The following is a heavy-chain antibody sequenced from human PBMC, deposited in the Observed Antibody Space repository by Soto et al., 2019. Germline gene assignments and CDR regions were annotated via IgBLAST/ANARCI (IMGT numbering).Heavy chain of an antibody. CDR3: ARVYCSSTSCYFVLDYYYYYYMDV. CDR2: ISAYNGNT. D-gene: IGHD2-2*01. CDR1: GYTFTSYG. Sequence: ASVKVSCKASGYTFTSYGISWVRQAPGQGLEWMGWISAYNGNTNYAQKLQGRVTMTTDTSTSTAYMELRSLRSDDTAVYYCARVYCSSTSCYFVLDYYYYYYMDVWGKGTTVTVSS. J-gene: IGHJ6*03. V-gene: IGHV1-18*01.